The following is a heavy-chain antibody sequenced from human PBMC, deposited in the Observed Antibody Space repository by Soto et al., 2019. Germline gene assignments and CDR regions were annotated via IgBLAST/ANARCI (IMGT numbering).Heavy chain of an antibody. Sequence: QLQLQESGSGLVKPSQTLSLTCAVSGGSISSGGYSWRWIRQPTGKGLEWIGYIYHSGRTYYNPSLKSRFTISVDRSKNQFSLKLSSVTAADTAVYYCASSPYYDSRCYLDYWGQGTLVTVSS. J-gene: IGHJ4*02. CDR2: IYHSGRT. CDR3: ASSPYYDSRCYLDY. D-gene: IGHD3-22*01. V-gene: IGHV4-30-2*01. CDR1: GGSISSGGYS.